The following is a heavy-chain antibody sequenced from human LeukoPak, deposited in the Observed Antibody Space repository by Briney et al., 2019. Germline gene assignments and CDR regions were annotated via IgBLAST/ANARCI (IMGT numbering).Heavy chain of an antibody. Sequence: ASVKVSCKASGYTFTSYDINWVRQATGQGLEWMGWMNPNTGNTGYAQKFQGRVTMTRNTSIRTAYMELSSLRSEDTAVYYCARSRLGSGITMIVVDSLDYWGQGTLVTVSS. CDR2: MNPNTGNT. CDR1: GYTFTSYD. J-gene: IGHJ4*02. CDR3: ARSRLGSGITMIVVDSLDY. V-gene: IGHV1-8*01. D-gene: IGHD3-22*01.